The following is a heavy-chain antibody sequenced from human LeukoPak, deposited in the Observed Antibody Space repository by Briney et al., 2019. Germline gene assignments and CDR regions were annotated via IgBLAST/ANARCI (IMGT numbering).Heavy chain of an antibody. CDR1: GYTFTSYG. D-gene: IGHD3-22*01. CDR2: ISAYNGNT. CDR3: ARGPESHSSGYYYALFDY. J-gene: IGHJ4*02. V-gene: IGHV1-18*01. Sequence: ASVKVSCKASGYTFTSYGISWMRQAPGQGLEWMGWISAYNGNTNYAQKLQGRVTMTTDTSTSTAYMELRSLRSDDTAVYYCARGPESHSSGYYYALFDYWGQGTLVTVSS.